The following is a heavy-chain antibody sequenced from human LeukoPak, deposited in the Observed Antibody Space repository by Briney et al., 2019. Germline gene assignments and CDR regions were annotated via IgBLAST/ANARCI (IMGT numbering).Heavy chain of an antibody. D-gene: IGHD3-3*01. Sequence: RGSLRLSCAASGFTVSSNYMSWVRQAPGKGLEWVSVIYSGGSTYYADSVKGRFTISRDNSKNTLYLQMNSLRAEDTAVYYCARRYDFWSGYFDYWGQGTLVTVSS. CDR2: IYSGGST. CDR3: ARRYDFWSGYFDY. J-gene: IGHJ4*02. V-gene: IGHV3-66*02. CDR1: GFTVSSNY.